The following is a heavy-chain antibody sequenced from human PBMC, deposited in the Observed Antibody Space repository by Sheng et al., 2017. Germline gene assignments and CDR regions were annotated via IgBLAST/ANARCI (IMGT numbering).Heavy chain of an antibody. D-gene: IGHD3-22*01. CDR1: GGTFSSYA. V-gene: IGHV1-69*13. J-gene: IGHJ3*02. Sequence: QVQLVQSGAEVKKPGSSVKVSCKASGGTFSSYAISWVRQAPGQGLEWMGGIIPIFGTANYAQKFQGRVTITADESTSTAYMELSSLRSEDTAVYYCARVVLGDYYDSSGYYNRDAFDIWGQGTMVTVSS. CDR3: ARVVLGDYYDSSGYYNRDAFDI. CDR2: IIPIFGTA.